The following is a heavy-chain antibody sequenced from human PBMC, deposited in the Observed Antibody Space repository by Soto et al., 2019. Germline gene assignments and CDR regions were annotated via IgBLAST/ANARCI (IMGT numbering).Heavy chain of an antibody. Sequence: GGSMRLSCAASGFTFSSYSMNWVRQAPGKGLEWVSYISSSSSTIYYADSVKGRFTISRDNAKNSLYLQMNSLRDEDTAVYYCARDIVAGIVYYGMDVWGQGTTVTVSS. CDR3: ARDIVAGIVYYGMDV. D-gene: IGHD6-19*01. CDR2: ISSSSSTI. CDR1: GFTFSSYS. J-gene: IGHJ6*02. V-gene: IGHV3-48*02.